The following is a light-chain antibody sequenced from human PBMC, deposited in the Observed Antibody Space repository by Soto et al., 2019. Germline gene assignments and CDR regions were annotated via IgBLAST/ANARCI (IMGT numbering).Light chain of an antibody. CDR2: GAS. J-gene: IGKJ2*01. CDR3: QHYGSSPVYT. Sequence: EIVLTQSPGTLSLSPGERATLSCRASQSVSSSYLAWYQQKPGQAPRLLIYGASSRATGIPDRFSGSGSGTDFTLTISRLEPEDFALYYCQHYGSSPVYTFGQGTKLEIK. CDR1: QSVSSSY. V-gene: IGKV3-20*01.